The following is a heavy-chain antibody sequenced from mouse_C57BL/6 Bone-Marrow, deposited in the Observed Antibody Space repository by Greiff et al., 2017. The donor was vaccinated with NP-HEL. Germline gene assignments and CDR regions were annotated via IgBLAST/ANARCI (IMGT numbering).Heavy chain of an antibody. CDR2: ISDGGSYT. V-gene: IGHV5-4*01. CDR1: GFTFSSYA. CDR3: ARETNYGYFDV. Sequence: EVMLVESGGGLVKPGGSLKLSCAASGFTFSSYAMSWVRQTPEKRLEWVATISDGGSYTYYPDNVKGRVTLSRDNAKNNLYLQMSHLMSEDTTMYYYARETNYGYFDVWGTGTPVTVSS. J-gene: IGHJ1*03. D-gene: IGHD1-3*01.